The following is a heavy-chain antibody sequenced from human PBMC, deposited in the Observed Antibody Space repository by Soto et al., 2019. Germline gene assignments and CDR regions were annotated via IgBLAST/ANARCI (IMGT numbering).Heavy chain of an antibody. V-gene: IGHV3-74*01. CDR1: GYTFSHYW. Sequence: PGGSLRLSCAASGYTFSHYWMHWVRQAPGKGLVWVSRVNPDGTITTYADSVKGRFTISRDNAKNTLYLQMNSLGVEDTAVYYCERKGHILVVPDAHRGYYYYYYGMDVWGQGTTVTVSS. CDR3: ERKGHILVVPDAHRGYYYYYYGMDV. D-gene: IGHD2-2*01. CDR2: VNPDGTIT. J-gene: IGHJ6*02.